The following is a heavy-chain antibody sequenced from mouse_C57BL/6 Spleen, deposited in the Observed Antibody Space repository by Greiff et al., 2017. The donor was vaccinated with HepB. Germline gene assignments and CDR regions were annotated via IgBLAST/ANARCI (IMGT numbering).Heavy chain of an antibody. V-gene: IGHV1-80*01. J-gene: IGHJ1*03. CDR2: IYPGDGDT. Sequence: VQLQQSGAELVKPGASVKISCKASGYAFSSYWMNWVKQRPGKGLEWIGQIYPGDGDTNYNGKFKGKATLTADKSSSTAYMQLSSLTSEDSAVYFCARGDYGNWYFDVWGTGTTVTVSS. D-gene: IGHD1-2*01. CDR3: ARGDYGNWYFDV. CDR1: GYAFSSYW.